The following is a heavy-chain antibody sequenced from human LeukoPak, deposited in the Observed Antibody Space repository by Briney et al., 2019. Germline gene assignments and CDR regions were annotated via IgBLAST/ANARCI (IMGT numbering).Heavy chain of an antibody. CDR1: GFTFSSYG. CDR3: ARAAQLAARRTYFDY. J-gene: IGHJ4*02. CDR2: INPNSGGT. D-gene: IGHD6-6*01. Sequence: PGGSLRLSCAASGFTFSSYGMHWVRQAPGQGLEWMGWINPNSGGTNYAQKFQGRVTMTRDTSISTAYMELSRLRSDDTAVYYCARAAQLAARRTYFDYWGQGTLVTVSS. V-gene: IGHV1-2*02.